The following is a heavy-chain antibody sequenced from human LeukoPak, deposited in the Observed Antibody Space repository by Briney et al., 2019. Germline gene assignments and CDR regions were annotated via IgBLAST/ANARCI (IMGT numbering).Heavy chain of an antibody. CDR3: ARALKGYCSSTGCYLANYKGRYYYGIDV. CDR1: GGSISSSSYY. CDR2: IYYSGST. J-gene: IGHJ6*02. Sequence: PSETLSLTCTVSGGSISSSSYYWGWIRQPPGKGLEWIGSIYYSGSTYYNPSLKSRVTISVDTSKNQFSLKLSSVTAADTAVYYCARALKGYCSSTGCYLANYKGRYYYGIDVWGQGTTVTVSS. D-gene: IGHD2-2*01. V-gene: IGHV4-39*01.